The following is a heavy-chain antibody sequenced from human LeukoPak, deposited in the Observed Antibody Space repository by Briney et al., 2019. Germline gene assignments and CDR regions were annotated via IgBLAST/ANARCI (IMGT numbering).Heavy chain of an antibody. J-gene: IGHJ2*01. V-gene: IGHV4-59*01. D-gene: IGHD6-13*01. CDR2: IYYSGST. CDR3: ARGVAAGSYWYFDL. Sequence: KTSETLSLTCTVSGGSISSYYWSWIRQPPGKGLEWIGYIYYSGSTNYNPSLKSRITISVDTSKNQFSLKLSSVTAADTAVYYCARGVAAGSYWYFDLWGRGTLVTVSS. CDR1: GGSISSYY.